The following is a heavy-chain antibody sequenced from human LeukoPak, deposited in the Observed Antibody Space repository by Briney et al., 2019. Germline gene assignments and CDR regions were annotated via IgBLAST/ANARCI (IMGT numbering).Heavy chain of an antibody. V-gene: IGHV3-23*01. CDR1: GFIFNTYS. CDR2: ISSSGATT. J-gene: IGHJ4*02. Sequence: GGSLRLSCVASGFIFNTYSMSWLRQAPGKGLEWVSAISSSGATTYYADSVRGRFTISRDNSKNTLSLQMNSLRAEDTAIYYCAKGRYDTSWLNFDYWGQGTLVTVSS. D-gene: IGHD6-13*01. CDR3: AKGRYDTSWLNFDY.